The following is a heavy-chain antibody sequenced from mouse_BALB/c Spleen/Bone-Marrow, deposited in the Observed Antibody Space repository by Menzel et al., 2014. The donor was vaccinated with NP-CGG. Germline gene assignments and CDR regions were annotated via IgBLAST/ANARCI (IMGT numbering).Heavy chain of an antibody. CDR1: GFNIKNTY. V-gene: IGHV14-3*02. CDR3: ATYYYGSSLFAY. D-gene: IGHD1-1*01. Sequence: EVNVVDSGAELVKPGASVKLSCTASGFNIKNTYIHWVKQRPEQGLEWIGRIDPANVNTKYDPKFQGKATITADTSSNTAYLQLSSLTSEDTAVYYCATYYYGSSLFAYWGQGTLVTVSA. CDR2: IDPANVNT. J-gene: IGHJ3*01.